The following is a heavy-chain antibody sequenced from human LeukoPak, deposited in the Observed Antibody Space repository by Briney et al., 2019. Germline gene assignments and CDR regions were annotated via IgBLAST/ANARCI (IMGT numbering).Heavy chain of an antibody. CDR1: GDSVSSNSAA. CDR2: TYYRSKLYT. D-gene: IGHD3-22*01. J-gene: IGHJ4*02. Sequence: SQTLSLTCAISGDSVSSNSAAWSWIRQSPSRGLEWLGRTYYRSKLYTDYAVSVKSRITINPDTSRNQFSLQLQSVTPEDTAVYYCAKRGYYYDSSAYYYFDYWGQGTLVTVSS. CDR3: AKRGYYYDSSAYYYFDY. V-gene: IGHV6-1*01.